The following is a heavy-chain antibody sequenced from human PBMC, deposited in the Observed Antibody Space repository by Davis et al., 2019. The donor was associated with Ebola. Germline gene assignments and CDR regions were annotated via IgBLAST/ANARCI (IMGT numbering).Heavy chain of an antibody. V-gene: IGHV1-69*13. D-gene: IGHD4-17*01. J-gene: IGHJ5*02. CDR3: ARDDYGDNWFDP. CDR1: GGTFSSYA. CDR2: IIPIFGTA. Sequence: SVQVSCKASGGTFSSYAISWVRQPPGQGLEWMGGIIPIFGTANYAQKFQGRVTITADESTSTAYMELSSLRSEDTAVYYCARDDYGDNWFDPWGQGTLVTVSS.